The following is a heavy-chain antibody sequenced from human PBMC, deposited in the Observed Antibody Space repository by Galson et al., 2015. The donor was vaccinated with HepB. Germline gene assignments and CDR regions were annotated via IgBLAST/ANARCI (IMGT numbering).Heavy chain of an antibody. J-gene: IGHJ4*02. CDR3: LRLGDVSGYSSS. CDR1: GFTFSGSA. Sequence: SLRLSCAASGFTFSGSAIHWVRQASGKGLEWLGRITSRTNNYATSYVASLKGWFTISRDDSKNTAYLHMTSLKTDDSAVYYCLRLGDVSGYSSSWGQGTLVTVSS. CDR2: ITSRTNNYAT. V-gene: IGHV3-73*01. D-gene: IGHD2-2*01.